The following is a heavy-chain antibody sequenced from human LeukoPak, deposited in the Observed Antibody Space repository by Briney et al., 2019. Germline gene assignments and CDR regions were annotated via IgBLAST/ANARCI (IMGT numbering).Heavy chain of an antibody. Sequence: ASVKVSCKASGYTFTSYGISWVRQAPGQGLAWMGWISAYNGNTNYAQKLQGRVTMTTDTSTSTAYMELRSLRSDDTAVYYCARGDIVVVPAAYNWFDPWGQGTLVTVSS. CDR2: ISAYNGNT. J-gene: IGHJ5*02. CDR3: ARGDIVVVPAAYNWFDP. V-gene: IGHV1-18*01. D-gene: IGHD2-2*01. CDR1: GYTFTSYG.